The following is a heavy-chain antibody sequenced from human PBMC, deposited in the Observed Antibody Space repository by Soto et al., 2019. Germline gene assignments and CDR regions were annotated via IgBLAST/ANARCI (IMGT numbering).Heavy chain of an antibody. CDR3: AKDPLVTPANLAITNNWFDP. J-gene: IGHJ5*02. D-gene: IGHD1-20*01. Sequence: PGGSLRLSCAASGFTFSSYAMSWVRQAPGKGLEWVSAISGSGGSTYYADSVKGRFTISRDNSKNTLYLQMNSLRAEDTAVYYYAKDPLVTPANLAITNNWFDPWGQGTLVTVSS. CDR1: GFTFSSYA. CDR2: ISGSGGST. V-gene: IGHV3-23*01.